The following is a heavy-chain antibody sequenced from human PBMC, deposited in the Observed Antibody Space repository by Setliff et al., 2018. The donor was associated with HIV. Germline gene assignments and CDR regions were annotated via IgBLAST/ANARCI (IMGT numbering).Heavy chain of an antibody. D-gene: IGHD3-10*01. V-gene: IGHV1-69*13. J-gene: IGHJ4*02. CDR3: ATVFYYDSESFSLDY. CDR1: GGTSNNYA. Sequence: SVKVSCKASGGTSNNYAISWVRQAPGQGLEWVGGIIPLFGTSNYALKFQGRVTITANESTNTAHMELSSLRSVDTAMYYCATVFYYDSESFSLDYWGQGMLVTVSS. CDR2: IIPLFGTS.